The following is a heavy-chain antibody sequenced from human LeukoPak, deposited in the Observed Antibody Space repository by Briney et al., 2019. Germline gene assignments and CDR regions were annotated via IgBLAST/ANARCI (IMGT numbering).Heavy chain of an antibody. V-gene: IGHV3-30*02. CDR3: SKGRGDYDDFRLGY. CDR1: VFTFSTYG. Sequence: GGSLRLSCAASVFTFSTYGFHWVRQAPGKGLEWGAFISYDGSDDYYAASVKGRFTISRDNSKNTLYLQMNSLRPEDTAVYYCSKGRGDYDDFRLGYWGQGTLVTVSS. D-gene: IGHD4-17*01. CDR2: ISYDGSDD. J-gene: IGHJ4*02.